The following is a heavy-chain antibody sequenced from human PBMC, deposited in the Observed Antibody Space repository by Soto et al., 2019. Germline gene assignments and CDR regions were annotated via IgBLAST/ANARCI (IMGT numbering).Heavy chain of an antibody. D-gene: IGHD6-19*01. V-gene: IGHV4-39*01. CDR3: ARHLSSGWSTSYYGMDV. J-gene: IGHJ6*02. CDR1: GGSISSNSYY. CDR2: ISYSAST. Sequence: SETLSLTCTVSGGSISSNSYYWCWIRQPPGKGLEWIGSISYSASTYYNPSLKSRVTISVDTSKNQFSLKLSSVTAADTAVYYCARHLSSGWSTSYYGMDVWGQGTSITVS.